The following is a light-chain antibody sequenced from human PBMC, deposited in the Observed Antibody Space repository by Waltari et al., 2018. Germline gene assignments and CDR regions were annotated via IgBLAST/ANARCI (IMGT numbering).Light chain of an antibody. Sequence: QSVLTQPPSASGTPGPKVTMSCSGGRSDIGNNYVYWYQQLPGTTPKLLCYRNTQRPSGVPDRISASKSGTSASLAISGLRSEDEAIYYCASWDDRLGGVLFGGGTKLTVL. J-gene: IGLJ2*01. CDR3: ASWDDRLGGVL. CDR1: RSDIGNNY. V-gene: IGLV1-47*01. CDR2: RNT.